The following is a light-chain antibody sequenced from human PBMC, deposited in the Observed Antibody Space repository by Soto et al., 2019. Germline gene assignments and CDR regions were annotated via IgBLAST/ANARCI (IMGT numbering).Light chain of an antibody. CDR2: AAS. V-gene: IGKV1-39*01. CDR3: QQTYRPPYP. J-gene: IGKJ2*01. Sequence: DIQMTQSPSSLSASVGERVTITCRANQSISSYLNWYQLKPGKAPKLLIYAASTLQRGVPSRFSGSGSGTDFTLTIRSLQLDDFATYSSQQTYRPPYPFGQGTKVDIK. CDR1: QSISSY.